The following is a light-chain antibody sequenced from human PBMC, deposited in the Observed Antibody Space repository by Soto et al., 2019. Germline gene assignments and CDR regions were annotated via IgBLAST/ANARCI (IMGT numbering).Light chain of an antibody. Sequence: QSVLSQPPSASGSPGQSVTISCTGSSSYVGGYNYVSWYQQHPGKAPKLMIFEVSKRPSGVPDRFSGSKSGNTASLTVSGLQAEDEADYYCSSYAGSLYVFGTGTKVTV. CDR1: SSYVGGYNY. V-gene: IGLV2-8*01. CDR2: EVS. CDR3: SSYAGSLYV. J-gene: IGLJ1*01.